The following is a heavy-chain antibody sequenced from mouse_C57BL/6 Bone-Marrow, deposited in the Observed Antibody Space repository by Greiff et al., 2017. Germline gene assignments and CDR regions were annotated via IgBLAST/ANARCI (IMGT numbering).Heavy chain of an antibody. CDR1: GYTFTSYG. J-gene: IGHJ3*01. V-gene: IGHV1-81*01. CDR2: IYPRSGNT. CDR3: ARRGGGTWFAY. Sequence: VQLQQSGAELARPGASVKLSCKASGYTFTSYGISWVKQRTGQGLEWIGEIYPRSGNTYYNEKFKGKATLTADNSSSTAYMGLRSLTSEDSAVYFCARRGGGTWFAYWGQGTLVTVSA.